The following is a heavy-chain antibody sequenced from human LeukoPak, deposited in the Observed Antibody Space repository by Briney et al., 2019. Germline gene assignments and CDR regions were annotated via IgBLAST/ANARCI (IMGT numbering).Heavy chain of an antibody. CDR1: GFTFSSYG. CDR2: ISYDGSNK. Sequence: GRSLRLSCAASGFTFSSYGMHWVRQAPGKGLEWVAVISYDGSNKHYADSVKGRFTISRDNSKNTLYLQMNSLRAEDTAVYYCAKDKAGYFDYWGQGTLVTVSS. J-gene: IGHJ4*02. V-gene: IGHV3-30*18. D-gene: IGHD3-10*01. CDR3: AKDKAGYFDY.